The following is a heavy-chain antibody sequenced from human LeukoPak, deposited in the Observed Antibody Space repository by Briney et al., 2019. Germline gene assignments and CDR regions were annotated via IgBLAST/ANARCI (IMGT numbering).Heavy chain of an antibody. Sequence: GGSLRLSCAASGFTVSSNYMSWVRQAPGKGLEWVSVIYSGGSSYYADSVKGRFTISRDNAKNSLHLQMNSLRAEDTAVYYCARVTAGGSYFGSAFDIWGQGTMVTVSS. CDR3: ARVTAGGSYFGSAFDI. V-gene: IGHV3-66*01. D-gene: IGHD1-26*01. CDR1: GFTVSSNY. CDR2: IYSGGSS. J-gene: IGHJ3*02.